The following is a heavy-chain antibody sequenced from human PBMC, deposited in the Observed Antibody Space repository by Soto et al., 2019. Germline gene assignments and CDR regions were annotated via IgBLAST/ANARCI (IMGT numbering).Heavy chain of an antibody. V-gene: IGHV3-66*01. J-gene: IGHJ6*02. CDR2: IYSGGST. CDR1: GFTVSSNY. D-gene: IGHD2-15*01. CDR3: ARECSGGSCHSLGMDV. Sequence: GGSLRLSCAASGFTVSSNYMSWVRQAPGKGLEWVSVIYSGGSTYYADSVKGRFTISRDNSKNTLYLQMNSLRAEDTAVYYCARECSGGSCHSLGMDVWGQGTTVTVSS.